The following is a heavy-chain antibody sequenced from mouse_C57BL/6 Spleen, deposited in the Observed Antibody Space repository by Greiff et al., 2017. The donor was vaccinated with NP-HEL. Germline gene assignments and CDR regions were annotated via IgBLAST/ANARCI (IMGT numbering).Heavy chain of an antibody. D-gene: IGHD2-4*01. CDR1: GYAFGSYW. V-gene: IGHV1-80*01. CDR2: IYPGDGDT. CDR3: ARGLYDYGDY. Sequence: VQLQQSGAELVKPGASVKISCKASGYAFGSYWMNWVKQRPGKGLEWIGQIYPGDGDTNYNGKFKGKATLTADKSSSTAYMQLSSLSSEDSAVYFCARGLYDYGDYWGQGTTLTVAS. J-gene: IGHJ2*01.